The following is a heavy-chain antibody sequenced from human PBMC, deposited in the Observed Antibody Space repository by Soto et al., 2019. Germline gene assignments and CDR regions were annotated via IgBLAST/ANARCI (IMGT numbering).Heavy chain of an antibody. CDR3: ANTITIPPSEDSTGRGALIDP. CDR2: VSNDGRSE. CDR1: GFRFSAFG. D-gene: IGHD2-8*02. V-gene: IGHV3-30*18. J-gene: IGHJ5*02. Sequence: QVQLVESGGGAVQPGRSLPLSCAASGFRFSAFGMHWVRQAPGKVLELVAVVSNDGRSEHYADSVKGRFTISRDHAKNTLSLQMHRPQPDDTALYYCANTITIPPSEDSTGRGALIDPWGRGARVVVSS.